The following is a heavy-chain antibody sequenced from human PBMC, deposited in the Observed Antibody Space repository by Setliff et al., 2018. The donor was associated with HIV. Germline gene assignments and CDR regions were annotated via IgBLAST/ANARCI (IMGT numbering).Heavy chain of an antibody. CDR3: ARQGPSRGSGYYPPDDAFDI. CDR1: GFAFSSYS. V-gene: IGHV3-21*01. D-gene: IGHD3-22*01. Sequence: GWSLRLSCAASGFAFSSYSMNWVRQAPGKGLEWVSSISPSSSYIHYADSVKGRFTISRDNAKNSLYLQVNSLRAEDTAVYYCARQGPSRGSGYYPPDDAFDIWGQGTMVTVSS. J-gene: IGHJ3*02. CDR2: ISPSSSYI.